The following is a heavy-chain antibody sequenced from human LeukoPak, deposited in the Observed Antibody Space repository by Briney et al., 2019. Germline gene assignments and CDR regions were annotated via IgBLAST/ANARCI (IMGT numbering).Heavy chain of an antibody. CDR1: GFTFSSYW. CDR3: ARSPRYCSGGTCYSIYFQH. Sequence: PGGSLRLSCAASGFTFSSYWMSWVRQAPGKGREGVANIKQDGSEKYYVDSVKGRFTISRDNAKNSLYLQMNSLRAEGTAVYYCARSPRYCSGGTCYSIYFQHWGQGTLVTVPS. J-gene: IGHJ1*01. CDR2: IKQDGSEK. V-gene: IGHV3-7*01. D-gene: IGHD2-15*01.